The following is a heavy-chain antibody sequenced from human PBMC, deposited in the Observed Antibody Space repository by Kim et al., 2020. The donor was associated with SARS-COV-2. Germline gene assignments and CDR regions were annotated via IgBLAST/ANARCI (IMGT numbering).Heavy chain of an antibody. CDR1: GFSFADDY. Sequence: GGSLRLSCAASGFSFADDYMDWVRQAPGKGLEWVGRSRNKANRYTTEYATSVKGRFTISRDESRNLLFLQMNSLKTDDTAMYYCARAYTGTYRYDDRWGQGTLVTVSS. CDR2: SRNKANRYTT. D-gene: IGHD5-12*01. CDR3: ARAYTGTYRYDDR. V-gene: IGHV3-72*01. J-gene: IGHJ4*02.